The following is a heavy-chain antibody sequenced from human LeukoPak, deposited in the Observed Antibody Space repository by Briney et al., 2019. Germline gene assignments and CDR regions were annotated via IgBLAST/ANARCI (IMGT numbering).Heavy chain of an antibody. CDR3: AKDRDQIASYFFDY. CDR1: GFTFSSYA. D-gene: IGHD2/OR15-2a*01. V-gene: IGHV3-30*04. CDR2: ISYDGRDK. Sequence: QAGGSLRLSCAASGFTFSSYAIHWVRQAPGKGPEWVAVISYDGRDKHHAGSVKGRFTISRDNSKNTLYLQMDSLRPEDTAVYFCAKDRDQIASYFFDYWGQGTPVTVSS. J-gene: IGHJ4*02.